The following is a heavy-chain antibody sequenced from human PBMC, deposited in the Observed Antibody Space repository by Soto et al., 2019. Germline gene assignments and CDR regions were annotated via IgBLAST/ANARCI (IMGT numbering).Heavy chain of an antibody. D-gene: IGHD2-2*01. J-gene: IGHJ4*02. CDR3: AKDYFSSTSCSNLGTS. Sequence: LRLSCAASGFTFSSYAMSWVRQAPGKGLEWVSAISGSGGSTYYADSVKGRFTISRDNSKNTLYLQMNSLRAEDTAVYYCAKDYFSSTSCSNLGTSWGQGTLVTVSS. V-gene: IGHV3-23*01. CDR1: GFTFSSYA. CDR2: ISGSGGST.